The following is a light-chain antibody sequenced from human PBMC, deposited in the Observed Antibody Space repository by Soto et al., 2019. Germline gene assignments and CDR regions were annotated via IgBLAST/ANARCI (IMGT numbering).Light chain of an antibody. V-gene: IGLV2-14*03. Sequence: QSALTQPASVSGSPGRSITVSCTGTSSDVGRYNYVAWYQHHPGRAPKLIIFSVTNRPSGVSDRFSGSKSGNTASLTISGLQPEDEAHYYCSSFTSSFTYVFGTGTKLTVL. CDR3: SSFTSSFTYV. CDR2: SVT. CDR1: SSDVGRYNY. J-gene: IGLJ1*01.